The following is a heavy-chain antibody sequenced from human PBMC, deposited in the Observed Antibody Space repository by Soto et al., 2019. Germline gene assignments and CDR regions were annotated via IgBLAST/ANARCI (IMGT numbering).Heavy chain of an antibody. CDR3: AKGSTSSGWPY. D-gene: IGHD6-19*01. Sequence: VQLLESGGGLVQPGGSLRLSCAASGFTFSSYAMSWVRQAPGKGLEWVSAISGSGGITYYADSVKGRFTISRDNSKNTLYLQMNSLRAEDTDLYYGAKGSTSSGWPYWGQGTLVTVSS. CDR2: ISGSGGIT. V-gene: IGHV3-23*01. J-gene: IGHJ4*02. CDR1: GFTFSSYA.